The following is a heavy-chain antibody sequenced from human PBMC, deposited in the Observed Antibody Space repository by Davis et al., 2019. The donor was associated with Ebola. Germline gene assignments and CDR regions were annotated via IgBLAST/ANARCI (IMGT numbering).Heavy chain of an antibody. J-gene: IGHJ5*02. V-gene: IGHV4-34*01. CDR2: INHSGST. D-gene: IGHD2-2*01. CDR1: VGSFSGYY. CDR3: ASVAPAAGRFDP. Sequence: MPSETLSLTCAVYVGSFSGYYWSWIRQPPGKGLEWIGEINHSGSTNYNPSLKSRVTISVDTSKNQFSLKLSSVTAADTAVYYCASVAPAAGRFDPWGQGTLVTVSS.